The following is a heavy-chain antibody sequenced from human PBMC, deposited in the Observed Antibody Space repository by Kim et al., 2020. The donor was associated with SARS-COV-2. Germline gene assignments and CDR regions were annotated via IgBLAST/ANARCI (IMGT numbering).Heavy chain of an antibody. Sequence: GGSLRLSCAASGFTFSSYAMSWVRQAPGKGLEWVSGISGSGGSIDYAASVKGRFTISRDNSKNTLYLQMNTLRPEAPAVYNCARHEYGVIFYFEYF. CDR2: ISGSGGSI. J-gene: IGHJ4*01. D-gene: IGHD4-17*01. V-gene: IGHV3-23*01. CDR3: ARHEYGVIFYFEYF. CDR1: GFTFSSYA.